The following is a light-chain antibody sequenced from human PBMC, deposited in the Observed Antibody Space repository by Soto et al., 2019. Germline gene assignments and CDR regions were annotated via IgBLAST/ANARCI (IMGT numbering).Light chain of an antibody. V-gene: IGLV1-47*01. CDR2: RNN. CDR1: SSNIGSNY. CDR3: AAWDDSLSGSWV. J-gene: IGLJ3*02. Sequence: QSVLTQPPSASGTPGQRVTISCSGSSSNIGSNYVYWYQQLPGTAPKLPIYRNNQRPSGVPDRFSGSKSGTSASLAISGLRSEDEADYYCAAWDDSLSGSWVFGGGTKHRP.